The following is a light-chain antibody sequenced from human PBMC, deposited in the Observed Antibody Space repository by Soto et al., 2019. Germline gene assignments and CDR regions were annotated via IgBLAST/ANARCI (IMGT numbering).Light chain of an antibody. CDR3: SSYASSNAQL. CDR1: SSDIGRYNY. J-gene: IGLJ2*01. V-gene: IGLV2-14*03. Sequence: QSALTQPASVSGTPGQSITVSFIGTSSDIGRYNYVSWYQQHPGRAPQLIIRDVSSRPSGVPTRFSGSKSGNTASLTISGLQVEDEDYYFCSSYASSNAQLFGGGTKVTVL. CDR2: DVS.